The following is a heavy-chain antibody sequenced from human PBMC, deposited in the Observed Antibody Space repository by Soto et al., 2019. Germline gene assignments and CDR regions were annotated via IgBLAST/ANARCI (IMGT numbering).Heavy chain of an antibody. J-gene: IGHJ3*02. CDR1: GFTFSSYA. CDR2: ISYDGSNK. V-gene: IGHV3-30-3*01. CDR3: ARSPHYYDSSGSYYYAFDI. Sequence: QVQLVESGGGVVQPGRSLRLSCAASGFTFSSYAMHWVRQAPGKGLEWVAVISYDGSNKYYADSVKGRFTISRDNSKNKLYLQMNSLRAEDTAVYYCARSPHYYDSSGSYYYAFDIWGQGTMVTVSS. D-gene: IGHD3-22*01.